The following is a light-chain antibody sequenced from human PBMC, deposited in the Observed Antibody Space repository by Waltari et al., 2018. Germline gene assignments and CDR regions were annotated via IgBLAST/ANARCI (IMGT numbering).Light chain of an antibody. Sequence: SCRTSQSVGGYLAWYQQKPGQAPRLLIYGASTRATGIPDRFSGSGSGTDFSLIISRLEPEDFAVYFCQKYEALPATFGQGTKVEIK. CDR1: QSVGGY. V-gene: IGKV3-20*01. CDR3: QKYEALPAT. CDR2: GAS. J-gene: IGKJ1*01.